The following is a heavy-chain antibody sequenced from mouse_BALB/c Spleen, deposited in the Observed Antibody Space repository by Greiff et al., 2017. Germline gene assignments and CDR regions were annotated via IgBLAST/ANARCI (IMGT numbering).Heavy chain of an antibody. V-gene: IGHV14-3*02. J-gene: IGHJ2*01. CDR3: ARGDYGNYFDY. CDR1: GFNIKDTY. CDR2: IDPANGNT. Sequence: VQLKQSGAELVKPGASVKLSCTASGFNIKDTYMHWVKQRPEQGLEWIGRIDPANGNTKYDPKFQGKATITADTSSNTAYLQLSSLTSEDTAVYYCARGDYGNYFDYWGQGTTLTVSS. D-gene: IGHD2-1*01.